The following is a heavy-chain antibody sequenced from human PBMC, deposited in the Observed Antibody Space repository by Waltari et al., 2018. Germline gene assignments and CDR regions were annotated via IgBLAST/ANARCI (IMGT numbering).Heavy chain of an antibody. Sequence: QLHLQESGPGLVKPSETLSLTCSVPVGYITRNRNYWGWLRQPPGKGLEWTATISYSGATYNNPSLKSRVTISGDTSKNQFSLKLSSVTAADTGVYYCATYVGASIGTAAFDVWGQGTMVTVSS. J-gene: IGHJ3*01. CDR3: ATYVGASIGTAAFDV. V-gene: IGHV4-39*01. D-gene: IGHD3-16*01. CDR1: VGYITRNRNY. CDR2: ISYSGAT.